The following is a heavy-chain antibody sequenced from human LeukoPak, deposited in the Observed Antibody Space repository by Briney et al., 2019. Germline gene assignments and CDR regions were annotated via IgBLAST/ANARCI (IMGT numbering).Heavy chain of an antibody. Sequence: SETLSLTCTVSGGSISGDHGNWIRQPPGKGLEWIGYIHYSGSTNYNPSPKRRVTISIDTTKNQFSLKLTSVPAADTAVYYCARRNDFGIWGQGTMVTVSS. J-gene: IGHJ3*02. CDR1: GGSISGDH. CDR3: ARRNDFGI. CDR2: IHYSGST. V-gene: IGHV4-59*08.